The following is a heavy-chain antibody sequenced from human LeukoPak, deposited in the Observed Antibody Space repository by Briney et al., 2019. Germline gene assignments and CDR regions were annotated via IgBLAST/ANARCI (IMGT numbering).Heavy chain of an antibody. CDR1: GGTFSSYA. CDR2: IIPIFGTA. Sequence: SVKVSCKASGGTFSSYAISWVRQAPGQGLEWMGRIIPIFGTANYAQKFQGRVTITTDESTSTAYMQLSSLRSEDTAVYYCARDVWSVYYDSSGYYSLGYWGQGTLVTVSS. V-gene: IGHV1-69*05. D-gene: IGHD3-22*01. J-gene: IGHJ4*02. CDR3: ARDVWSVYYDSSGYYSLGY.